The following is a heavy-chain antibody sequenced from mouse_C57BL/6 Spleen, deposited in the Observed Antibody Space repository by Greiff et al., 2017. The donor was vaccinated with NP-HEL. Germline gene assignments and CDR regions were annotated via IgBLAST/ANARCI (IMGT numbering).Heavy chain of an antibody. V-gene: IGHV1-7*01. CDR2: INPSSGYT. CDR1: GYTFTSYW. Sequence: VQLQQSGADLAKPGASVKLSCKASGYTFTSYWMHWVNQRPGQGLEWIGYINPSSGYTKYNQKFKDKATLTADKSSSTAYMQLSSLTYEDSAVYYCARYPPYDYGSREDYFDYWGQGTTLTVSS. J-gene: IGHJ2*01. D-gene: IGHD1-1*01. CDR3: ARYPPYDYGSREDYFDY.